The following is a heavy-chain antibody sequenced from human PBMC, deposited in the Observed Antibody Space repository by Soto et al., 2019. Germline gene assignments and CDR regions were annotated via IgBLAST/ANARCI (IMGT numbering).Heavy chain of an antibody. D-gene: IGHD4-17*01. V-gene: IGHV1-58*01. CDR1: GFTFSSSI. CDR2: IVVGSGHT. Sequence: QMQLVQSGPEVKKPGTSVKVSCKASGFTFSSSIVQWVRQARGQRLEWIGWIVVGSGHTNYEQKFQERVTITRDMSTSTADMELSSLRSEDTALYYCASPDFGDYWYFDLWGRGTLFTVSS. CDR3: ASPDFGDYWYFDL. J-gene: IGHJ2*01.